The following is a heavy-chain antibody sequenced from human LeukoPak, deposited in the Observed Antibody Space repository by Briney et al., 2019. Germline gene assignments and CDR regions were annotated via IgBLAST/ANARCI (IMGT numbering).Heavy chain of an antibody. CDR2: IKQDGSEK. CDR1: GFTFSSYG. CDR3: ASPCIVGATPGTTEGGCLESGAFDI. V-gene: IGHV3-7*01. J-gene: IGHJ3*02. Sequence: GGSLRLSCAASGFTFSSYGMHWVRQAPGKGLEWVANIKQDGSEKYYVDSVKGRFTISRDNAKNSLYLQMNSLRAEDTAVYYCASPCIVGATPGTTEGGCLESGAFDIWGQGTMVTVSS. D-gene: IGHD1-26*01.